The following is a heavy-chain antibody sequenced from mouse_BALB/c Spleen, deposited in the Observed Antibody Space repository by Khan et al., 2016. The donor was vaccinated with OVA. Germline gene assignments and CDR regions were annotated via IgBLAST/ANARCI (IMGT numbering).Heavy chain of an antibody. CDR1: GFTFSNYW. Sequence: EVQLQESGGGLVQPGGSMKLSCVASGFTFSNYWMNWVRQSPEKGLEWVGEIRLKSNDYVTHYPESVKGRFTIPRDDCKSSVYLQMNNLRGEDSGIYYCWILQWGQGTTLTVSS. CDR2: IRLKSNDYVT. D-gene: IGHD6-1*01. CDR3: WILQ. J-gene: IGHJ2*01. V-gene: IGHV6-6*02.